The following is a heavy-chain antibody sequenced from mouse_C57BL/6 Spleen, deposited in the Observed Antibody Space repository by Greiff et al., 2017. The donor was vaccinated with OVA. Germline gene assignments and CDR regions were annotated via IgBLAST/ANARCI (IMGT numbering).Heavy chain of an antibody. CDR3: AREHVPGSNFWFAY. CDR1: GYTFTSYD. CDR2: IYPRDGST. Sequence: SGPELVKPGASVKLSCKASGYTFTSYDINWVKQRPGQGLEWIGWIYPRDGSTKYNEKFKGKATLTVDTSSSTAYMELHSLTSEDSAVYFCAREHVPGSNFWFAYWGQGTLVTVSA. D-gene: IGHD2-5*01. V-gene: IGHV1-85*01. J-gene: IGHJ3*01.